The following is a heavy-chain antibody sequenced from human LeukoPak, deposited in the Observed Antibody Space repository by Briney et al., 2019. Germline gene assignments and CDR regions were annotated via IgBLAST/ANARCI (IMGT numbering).Heavy chain of an antibody. CDR3: ARDGSSWDAFDY. CDR2: ISGSGGNT. D-gene: IGHD6-13*01. Sequence: GGSPRLSCAASGFTFSKYALSWVRQPPGKGLEWVSAISGSGGNTYYADSVKGRFTISRDNSKNTLFLQMDGLRAEDTAVYYCARDGSSWDAFDYWGQGTLVTVSS. J-gene: IGHJ4*02. CDR1: GFTFSKYA. V-gene: IGHV3-23*01.